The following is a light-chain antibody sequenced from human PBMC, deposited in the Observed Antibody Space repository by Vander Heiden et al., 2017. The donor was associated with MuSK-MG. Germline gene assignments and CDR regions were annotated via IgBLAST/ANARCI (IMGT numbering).Light chain of an antibody. V-gene: IGKV4-1*01. J-gene: IGKJ2*01. CDR3: QQYYSTPPMYT. CDR1: QSVLYSSNNKNY. Sequence: DIVMTQSPDSLAVSLGERATINCKSSQSVLYSSNNKNYLAWHQQKQGQPPKLLIYWASTRESGVPDRFSGSGSGTDFTLTISSLQAEDVAVYYCQQYYSTPPMYTFGQGTKLEIK. CDR2: WAS.